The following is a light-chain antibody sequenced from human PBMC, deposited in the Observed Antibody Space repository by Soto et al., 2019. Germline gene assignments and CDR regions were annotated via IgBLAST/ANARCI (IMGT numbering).Light chain of an antibody. V-gene: IGLV2-8*01. J-gene: IGLJ2*01. CDR2: EVS. Sequence: QSALTQPPSASGSPGQSVTISCTGTSSDVGGYNYVSWYQQHPGKAPKLMIYEVSKRPSGVPDRFSGSKSSNTASLTVSGLQAEDEADYYCSPYAGSSVVFGGGTKLTVL. CDR1: SSDVGGYNY. CDR3: SPYAGSSVV.